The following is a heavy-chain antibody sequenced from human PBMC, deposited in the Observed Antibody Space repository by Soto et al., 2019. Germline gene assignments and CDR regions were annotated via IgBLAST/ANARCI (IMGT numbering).Heavy chain of an antibody. CDR2: INPSGGST. J-gene: IGHJ4*02. CDR3: ARDSDSSGWDIIFDY. Sequence: GASVKVSCKASGYTFTSYYMPWVRQAPGQGLEWMGIINPSGGSTSYAQKFQGRVTMTRDTSTSTVYMELSSLRSEDTAVYYCARDSDSSGWDIIFDYWGQGTLVTVSS. V-gene: IGHV1-46*01. D-gene: IGHD6-19*01. CDR1: GYTFTSYY.